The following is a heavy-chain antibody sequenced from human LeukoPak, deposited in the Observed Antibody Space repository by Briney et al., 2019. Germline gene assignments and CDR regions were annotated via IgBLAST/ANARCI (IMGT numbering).Heavy chain of an antibody. CDR3: TTEGIAAWGDV. CDR1: GFTFSSYA. J-gene: IGHJ6*02. V-gene: IGHV3-15*01. D-gene: IGHD6-13*01. Sequence: GGSLRLSCAASGFTFSSYAMSWVRQAPGKGLEWVGRIKSKTDGGTTDYAAPVKGRFTISRDDSKNTLYLQMNSLKTEDTAVYYCTTEGIAAWGDVWGQGTTVTVSS. CDR2: IKSKTDGGTT.